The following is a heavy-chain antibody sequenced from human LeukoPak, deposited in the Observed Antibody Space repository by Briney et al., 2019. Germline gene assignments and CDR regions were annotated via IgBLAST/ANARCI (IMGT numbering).Heavy chain of an antibody. V-gene: IGHV3-48*03. D-gene: IGHD6-13*01. CDR1: GFTFSSYE. CDR3: ARSTYSSSSDAFDI. Sequence: GGSLRLSSAASGFTFSSYEMNWVRQAPGKGLEWVSYISSGGRTIYYADSVKGRFTISRDNAKNSLYLQMNSLRVDDTAVYYCARSTYSSSSDAFDIWGQGTMVTVSS. CDR2: ISSGGRTI. J-gene: IGHJ3*02.